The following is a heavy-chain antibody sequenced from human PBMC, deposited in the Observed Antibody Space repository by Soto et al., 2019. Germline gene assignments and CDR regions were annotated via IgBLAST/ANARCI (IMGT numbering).Heavy chain of an antibody. CDR3: ARAYYYDSSGYYADY. Sequence: QVQLVQSGAEVKKPGASVKVSCKASGYTFTSYYMHWVRQAPGQGLEWMGLINPSGGSTSYAQKFQGRVTMTRDTSTSTVYMELSSLRSEDTAVYYCARAYYYDSSGYYADYWGQGTLVTVSS. CDR2: INPSGGST. CDR1: GYTFTSYY. V-gene: IGHV1-46*01. D-gene: IGHD3-22*01. J-gene: IGHJ4*02.